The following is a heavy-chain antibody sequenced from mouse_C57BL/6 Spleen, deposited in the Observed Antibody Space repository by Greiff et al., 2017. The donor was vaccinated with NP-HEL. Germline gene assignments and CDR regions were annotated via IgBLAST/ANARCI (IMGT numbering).Heavy chain of an antibody. V-gene: IGHV3-6*01. CDR2: ISYDGSN. D-gene: IGHD1-1*01. CDR3: AKDPSYYGSSFFDY. CDR1: GYSITSGYY. J-gene: IGHJ2*01. Sequence: ESGPGLVKPSQSLSLTCSVTGYSITSGYYWNWIRQFPGNKLEWMGYISYDGSNNYNPSLKNRISITRDTSKNQFFLKLNSVTTEDTATYYCAKDPSYYGSSFFDYWGQGTTLTVSS.